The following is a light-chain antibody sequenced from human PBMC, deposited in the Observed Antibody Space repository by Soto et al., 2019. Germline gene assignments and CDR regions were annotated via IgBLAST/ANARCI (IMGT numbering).Light chain of an antibody. CDR2: YAS. CDR3: QQYHSYWT. Sequence: DFQMTQSTSTLSASVGDRVTITCRASQNIRSRLAWFQQKPGKAPKLLIYYASSLESGVPQRFSGSGSGTEFTLTIISLQTDDFSTYYCQQYHSYWTFGQGTKV. J-gene: IGKJ1*01. CDR1: QNIRSR. V-gene: IGKV1-5*01.